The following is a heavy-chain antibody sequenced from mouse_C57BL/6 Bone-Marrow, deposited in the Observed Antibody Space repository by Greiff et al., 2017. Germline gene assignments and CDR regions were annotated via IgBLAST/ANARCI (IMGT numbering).Heavy chain of an antibody. J-gene: IGHJ2*01. CDR2: IDPENGDT. CDR3: TTRGSTTAL. D-gene: IGHD1-2*01. CDR1: GFNIKDDY. Sequence: EVKLVESGAELVRPGASVKLSCTASGFNIKDDYMHWVKQRPEQGLEWIGWIDPENGDTEYASKFQGKATITADTSSNTAYLQLSSLTSEDTAVYYCTTRGSTTALWGQGTTLTVSS. V-gene: IGHV14-4*01.